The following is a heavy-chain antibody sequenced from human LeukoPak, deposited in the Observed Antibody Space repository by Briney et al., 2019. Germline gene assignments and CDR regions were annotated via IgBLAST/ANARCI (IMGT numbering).Heavy chain of an antibody. Sequence: GGSLRLSCAASGFTFSSYWMSWVRQAPGKGLEWVANIKQDGSEKYYVDSVKGRFTISRDNAKNSLYLQMNSLRAEDTAVYYCARADYDFWSGPGYYFDYWGQGTLVTGSS. V-gene: IGHV3-7*01. CDR3: ARADYDFWSGPGYYFDY. D-gene: IGHD3-3*01. J-gene: IGHJ4*02. CDR1: GFTFSSYW. CDR2: IKQDGSEK.